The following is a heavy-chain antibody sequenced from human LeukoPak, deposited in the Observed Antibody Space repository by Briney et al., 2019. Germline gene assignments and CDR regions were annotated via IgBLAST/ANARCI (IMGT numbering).Heavy chain of an antibody. CDR2: ISPDGSDK. D-gene: IGHD2-15*01. J-gene: IGHJ4*02. Sequence: GGSLRLSCVASGFTFSTYWMNWVRQDPGKGLERVGTISPDGSDKYYVDSVKGRFTISRDNAKTSLYLQINSLRAADTALYFCARGIVVVVGASDHFDYWGQGTLITVSS. V-gene: IGHV3-7*01. CDR1: GFTFSTYW. CDR3: ARGIVVVVGASDHFDY.